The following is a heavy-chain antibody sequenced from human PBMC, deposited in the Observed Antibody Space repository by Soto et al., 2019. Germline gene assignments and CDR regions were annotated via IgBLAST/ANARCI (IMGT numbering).Heavy chain of an antibody. CDR3: ARVLIAVPGAHFHYGLDV. CDR2: ISGYDGYT. V-gene: IGHV1-18*01. Sequence: EASVKVSCKASGYTFTSYGISWVRQAPGQGLEWMGWISGYDGYTKYAQNVQDRVTMTTDTSTSTAYMELRTLKSDDTAVYFCARVLIAVPGAHFHYGLDVWGHGTTVTVSS. CDR1: GYTFTSYG. J-gene: IGHJ6*02. D-gene: IGHD2-2*01.